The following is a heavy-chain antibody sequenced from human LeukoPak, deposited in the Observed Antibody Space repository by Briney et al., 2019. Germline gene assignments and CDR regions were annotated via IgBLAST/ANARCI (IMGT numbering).Heavy chain of an antibody. V-gene: IGHV4-34*01. CDR2: INHSGST. CDR1: GGSFSGYY. J-gene: IGHJ4*02. Sequence: SETLSLTCAVYGGSFSGYYWSWIRQPPGKGLEWIGEINHSGSTNYNPSLKSRVTISVDTSKNQFSLKLSSVTAADTAVYYCARGLALYRNFDYWGQGTLVTVSS. CDR3: ARGLALYRNFDY. D-gene: IGHD3-16*02.